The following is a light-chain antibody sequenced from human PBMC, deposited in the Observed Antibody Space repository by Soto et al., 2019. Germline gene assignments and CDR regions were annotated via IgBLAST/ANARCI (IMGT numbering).Light chain of an antibody. V-gene: IGLV2-14*01. CDR1: SSDIGAYNY. CDR2: EVS. J-gene: IGLJ1*01. CDR3: SSYTTSSTLV. Sequence: QSVLTQPASVSGSPGQSITISCSGTSSDIGAYNYVSWYQHRPDKAPKFMIYEVSNRPLGVSDRFSASKSGNTAYLTISGLQAEDEADYYCSSYTTSSTLVFGTGTKVTVL.